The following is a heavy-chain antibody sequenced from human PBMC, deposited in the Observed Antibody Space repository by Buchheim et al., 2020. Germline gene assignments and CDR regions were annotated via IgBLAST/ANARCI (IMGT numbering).Heavy chain of an antibody. Sequence: QVQLVESGGGVVQPGRSLRLSCAASGFTFSSYAMHWVRQAPGKGLEWVAVISYDGSNKYYADSVKGRFTISRDNYKNKLYLQMNSLRAEDTAVYYCARGGIALYNWFDPWGQGTL. CDR3: ARGGIALYNWFDP. CDR1: GFTFSSYA. CDR2: ISYDGSNK. D-gene: IGHD6-13*01. V-gene: IGHV3-30-3*01. J-gene: IGHJ5*02.